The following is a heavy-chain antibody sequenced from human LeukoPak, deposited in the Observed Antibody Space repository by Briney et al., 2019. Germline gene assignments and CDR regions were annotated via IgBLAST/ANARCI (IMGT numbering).Heavy chain of an antibody. CDR3: ARDRTYSSKYYYYYYYMDV. V-gene: IGHV4-38-2*02. CDR2: IYHSGNT. D-gene: IGHD6-13*01. Sequence: SETLSLTCTVSGYSISSGYYWGWIRQPPGKGLEWIGSIYHSGNTYYNPSLKSRVTMSVDTSKNQFSLKLSSVTAADTAVYYCARDRTYSSKYYYYYYYMDVWGKGTTVTVSS. CDR1: GYSISSGYY. J-gene: IGHJ6*03.